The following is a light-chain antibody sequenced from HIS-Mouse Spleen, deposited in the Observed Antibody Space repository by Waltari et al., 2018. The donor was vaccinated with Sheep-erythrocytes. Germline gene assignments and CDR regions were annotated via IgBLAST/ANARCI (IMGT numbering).Light chain of an antibody. J-gene: IGLJ1*01. CDR3: CSYAGSYNHV. V-gene: IGLV2-11*01. Sequence: QSALTQPRSVSGFPGPSVTISCTGTSSDVGGYNYVPWYQQHPGKAPKLMIYDVSKRPSGVPDRFSGSKSGNTASLTISGLQAEDEADYYCCSYAGSYNHVFATGTKVTVL. CDR1: SSDVGGYNY. CDR2: DVS.